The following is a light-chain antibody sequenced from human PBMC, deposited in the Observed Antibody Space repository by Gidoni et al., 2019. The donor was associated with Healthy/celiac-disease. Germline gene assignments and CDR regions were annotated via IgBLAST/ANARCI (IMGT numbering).Light chain of an antibody. CDR3: MQALQTRT. J-gene: IGKJ1*01. Sequence: DLVMPQSPLSLPVTPGEPASISCRSSPSPLHSNGYNYLDWYLQKPGQSPQLLIYLGSNRASGVPDRFSGSGSGTDFTLKISRVEAEDVGVYYCMQALQTRTFGQGTKVEIK. CDR1: PSPLHSNGYNY. V-gene: IGKV2-28*01. CDR2: LGS.